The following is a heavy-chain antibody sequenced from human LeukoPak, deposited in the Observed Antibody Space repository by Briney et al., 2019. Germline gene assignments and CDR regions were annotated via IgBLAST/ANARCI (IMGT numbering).Heavy chain of an antibody. CDR3: ARGFYYYGSGRPFDY. Sequence: SETLSLTCAVYGGSFSGYYWSWIRQPPGKGLEWIGEINHSGSTNYNPSLKSRVTISVDTSKNQFSLKLSSVTAADTAVCYCARGFYYYGSGRPFDYWGQGTLVTVSS. CDR1: GGSFSGYY. V-gene: IGHV4-34*01. D-gene: IGHD3-10*01. CDR2: INHSGST. J-gene: IGHJ4*02.